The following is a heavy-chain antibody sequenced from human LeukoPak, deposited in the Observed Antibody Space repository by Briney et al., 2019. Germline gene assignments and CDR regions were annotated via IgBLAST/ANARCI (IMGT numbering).Heavy chain of an antibody. CDR1: GGSISSGDYY. CDR2: IYYSGST. Sequence: SQTLSPTCTVSGGSISSGDYYWSWIRQPPGKGLEWIGYIYYSGSTYYNPSLKSRVTISVDTSKNQFSLKLSSVTAADTAVYYCARGEYYYDSSGYWGYWGQGTLVTVSS. D-gene: IGHD3-22*01. J-gene: IGHJ4*02. V-gene: IGHV4-30-4*01. CDR3: ARGEYYYDSSGYWGY.